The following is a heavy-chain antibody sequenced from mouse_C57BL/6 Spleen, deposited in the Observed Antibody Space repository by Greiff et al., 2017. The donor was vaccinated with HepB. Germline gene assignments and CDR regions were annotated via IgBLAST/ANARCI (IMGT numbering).Heavy chain of an antibody. D-gene: IGHD1-2*01. Sequence: QVQLKQSGAELVRPGTSVKVSCKASGYAFTNYLIEWVKQRPGQGLEWIGVINPGSGGTNYNEKFKGKATLTADKSSSTAYMQLSSLTSEDSAVYFCARGLLRPWYFDVWGTGTTVTVSS. CDR1: GYAFTNYL. J-gene: IGHJ1*03. V-gene: IGHV1-54*01. CDR2: INPGSGGT. CDR3: ARGLLRPWYFDV.